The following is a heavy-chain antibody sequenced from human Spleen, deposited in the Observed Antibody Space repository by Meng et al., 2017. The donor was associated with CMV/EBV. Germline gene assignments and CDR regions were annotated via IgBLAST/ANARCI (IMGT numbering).Heavy chain of an antibody. CDR1: GFTFSSYA. CDR3: AKTYSSSWYGGWFDP. CDR2: ISGSGGST. J-gene: IGHJ5*02. V-gene: IGHV3-23*01. D-gene: IGHD6-13*01. Sequence: GGSLRLSCAASGFTFSSYAMSWVRQAPGKGLEWVSAISGSGGSTYYADSVKGRFTISRDNSKNTLYLQMNSLRAEDTAVYYCAKTYSSSWYGGWFDPWGQGTLVTVSS.